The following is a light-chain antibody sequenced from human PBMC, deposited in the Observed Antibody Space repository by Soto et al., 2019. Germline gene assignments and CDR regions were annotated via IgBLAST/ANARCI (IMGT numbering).Light chain of an antibody. CDR2: GGS. CDR3: QQFGGSPPRT. CDR1: QGLASRY. Sequence: IVLTQSPGTLSLSPRERATLSCRASQGLASRYLAWYQQKPGQPPRLLIYGGSSRATGIPDRFSGSGSGTDFTLTISRLEPEDSAVYYCQQFGGSPPRTCGPGTKVDI. J-gene: IGKJ1*01. V-gene: IGKV3-20*01.